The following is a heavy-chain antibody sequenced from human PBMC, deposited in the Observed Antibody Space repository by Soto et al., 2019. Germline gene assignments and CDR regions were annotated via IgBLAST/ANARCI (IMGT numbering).Heavy chain of an antibody. V-gene: IGHV3-33*01. Sequence: QVQLVESGGGVVQPGRSLRLSCSASGFTFRSYGMHWVRQAPGKGLEWVAVIWYDGSNKYYAYSVKGRFTISRNNSKNTQYLQMNSLRAEHTAVYYCAREIYGSGSYYHKIYYYDYGIDVWGQGTTVTVSS. CDR1: GFTFRSYG. CDR2: IWYDGSNK. J-gene: IGHJ6*02. D-gene: IGHD3-10*01. CDR3: AREIYGSGSYYHKIYYYDYGIDV.